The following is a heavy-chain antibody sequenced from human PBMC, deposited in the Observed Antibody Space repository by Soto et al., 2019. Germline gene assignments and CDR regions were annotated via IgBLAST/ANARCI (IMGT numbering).Heavy chain of an antibody. V-gene: IGHV1-69*01. Sequence: AVKVSCKASGGTFSIYAISWVRQAPGQGLEWMGGIVPIFGTANYAQKFQGRVTITADESTSTAYMELSSLRSEDTAVYYCAREGGXGRSWYVTASYYYGMDVWGQGTTVTVSS. CDR3: AREGGXGRSWYVTASYYYGMDV. D-gene: IGHD6-13*01. CDR1: GGTFSIYA. CDR2: IVPIFGTA. J-gene: IGHJ6*01.